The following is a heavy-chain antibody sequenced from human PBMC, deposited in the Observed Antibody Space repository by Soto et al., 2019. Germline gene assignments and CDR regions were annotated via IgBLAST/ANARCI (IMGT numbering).Heavy chain of an antibody. CDR2: ISYDGSNK. V-gene: IGHV3-30*18. J-gene: IGHJ4*02. CDR1: GFTFSSYG. D-gene: IGHD6-13*01. CDR3: AKDYFGSSSYLRRPDY. Sequence: GGSLRLSCAASGFTFSSYGMHWVRQAPGKGLEWVAVISYDGSNKYYADSVKGRFTISRDNSKNTLYLQMNSLRAEDTAVYYCAKDYFGSSSYLRRPDYWGQGTLVTVSS.